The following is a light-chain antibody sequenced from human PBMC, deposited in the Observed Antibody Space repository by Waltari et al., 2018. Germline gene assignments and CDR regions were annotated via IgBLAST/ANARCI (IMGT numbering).Light chain of an antibody. J-gene: IGKJ5*01. V-gene: IGKV3-11*01. CDR1: HSVDTS. CDR3: QQRRDWPIT. Sequence: EIVLTQSPATLSLSPGDRATLSCRASHSVDTSLAWYQQKLGQAPRLLIYYVFYRATGIPARFSGRGSGTDFTLTISSLEPEDFALYFCQQRRDWPITFGQGTRLEIK. CDR2: YVF.